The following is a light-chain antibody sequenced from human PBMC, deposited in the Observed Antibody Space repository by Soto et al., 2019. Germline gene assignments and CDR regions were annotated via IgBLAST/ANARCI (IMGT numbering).Light chain of an antibody. V-gene: IGKV1-5*03. CDR2: KAS. J-gene: IGKJ1*01. Sequence: DIQMTQSPSTLSGSEGDRVTITCRASQTISSWLAWYQQKPGKAPKLLIYKASTLKSGVPSRFSGSGSGTEFTLTISSLQPDDFATYYCQQHKTYSWTFGQGTKVDIK. CDR1: QTISSW. CDR3: QQHKTYSWT.